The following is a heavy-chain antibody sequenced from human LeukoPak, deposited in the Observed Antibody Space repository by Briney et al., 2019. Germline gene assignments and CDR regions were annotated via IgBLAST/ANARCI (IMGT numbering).Heavy chain of an antibody. D-gene: IGHD6-13*01. CDR2: TYYRSKWYN. CDR3: ARGSSGSSWYFDY. Sequence: SQTLSLTCALSGDSVSSNSATWTWIRQSPSRGLEWLGRTYYRSKWYNDYAVSVKSRITIGPDTSKNQFSLQLNSVTPEDTAVYYCARGSSGSSWYFDYWGQGTLVAVSS. V-gene: IGHV6-1*01. CDR1: GDSVSSNSAT. J-gene: IGHJ4*02.